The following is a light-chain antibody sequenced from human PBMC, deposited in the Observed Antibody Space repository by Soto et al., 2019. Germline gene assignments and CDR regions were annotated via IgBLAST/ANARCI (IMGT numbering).Light chain of an antibody. CDR1: QSISSW. J-gene: IGKJ1*01. Sequence: DIQMTQSPSTLSASVGDRVTITFRASQSISSWLAWYQQKPGKAPKLLISGAFSLESGVPSRFSGSGSGTEFTLTISSLQPDDFATYYCQQYYTYSTFGQGTKVDI. CDR3: QQYYTYST. CDR2: GAF. V-gene: IGKV1-5*01.